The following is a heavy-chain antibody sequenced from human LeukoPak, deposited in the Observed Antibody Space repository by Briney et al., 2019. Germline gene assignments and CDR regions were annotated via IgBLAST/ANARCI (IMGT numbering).Heavy chain of an antibody. CDR1: GFTFSDYY. CDR3: ARERVGATTPFDY. D-gene: IGHD1-26*01. V-gene: IGHV3-11*01. Sequence: GGSLRLSCAASGFTFSDYYMSWIRQAPGKGLEWVSYISSSGSTIYYADSVKGRFTISRDNAKNSLYLKMNSLRAEDTAVYYCARERVGATTPFDYWGQGTLVTVSS. CDR2: ISSSGSTI. J-gene: IGHJ4*02.